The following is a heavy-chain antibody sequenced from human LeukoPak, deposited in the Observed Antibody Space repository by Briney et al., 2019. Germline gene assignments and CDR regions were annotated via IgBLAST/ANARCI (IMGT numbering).Heavy chain of an antibody. D-gene: IGHD6-13*01. V-gene: IGHV3-48*04. CDR1: GFTFSSYS. J-gene: IGHJ4*02. CDR2: ISSSSSTI. Sequence: PGGSLRLSCAASGFTFSSYSMNWVRQAPGKGLEWVSYISSSSSTIYYADSVKGRFTISRDNAKNSLYLQMNSLRAEDTAVYYCARALSSSSGLGTPFDYWGQGTLVTVSS. CDR3: ARALSSSSGLGTPFDY.